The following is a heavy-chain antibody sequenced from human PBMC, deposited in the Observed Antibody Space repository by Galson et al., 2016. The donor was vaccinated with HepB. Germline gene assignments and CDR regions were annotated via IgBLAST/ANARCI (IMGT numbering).Heavy chain of an antibody. V-gene: IGHV3-7*04. CDR1: GFPFSNYW. Sequence: SLRLSCAASGFPFSNYWMNWVRQAPGKRLEWVANIKQEGNREYYADSVKGRFTVSRDNARNSIYLQMNSLRGDDTAVYYCARAQWILARRAAYFDHWGQGILVTVSS. D-gene: IGHD5-18*01. J-gene: IGHJ4*02. CDR2: IKQEGNRE. CDR3: ARAQWILARRAAYFDH.